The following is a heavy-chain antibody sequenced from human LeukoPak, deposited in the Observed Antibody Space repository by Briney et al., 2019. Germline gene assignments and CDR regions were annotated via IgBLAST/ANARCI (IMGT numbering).Heavy chain of an antibody. D-gene: IGHD3-3*01. CDR3: ARDGFLEWLLFGVGYFDY. CDR1: GYTFTGYF. CDR2: INPNSGGT. V-gene: IGHV1-2*02. Sequence: ASVKVSCKASGYTFTGYFMHWVRQAPGQGPEWMGWINPNSGGTNYAQKFQGRVTMTTDTSTSTVYMELSSLRSEDTAVYYCARDGFLEWLLFGVGYFDYWGQGTLVTVSS. J-gene: IGHJ4*02.